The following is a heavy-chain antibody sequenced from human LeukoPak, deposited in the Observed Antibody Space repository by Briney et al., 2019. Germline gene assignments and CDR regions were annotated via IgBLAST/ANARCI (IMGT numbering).Heavy chain of an antibody. CDR3: AREVGVPAPYCFDY. CDR2: INQDGSAK. Sequence: PGGSLRLSCAASGFTFSSYWMSWVRQAPGKGLEWVANINQDGSAKYYVDSVKGRFAISRDNAKNSLYLQMNSLRAEDTAVYYCAREVGVPAPYCFDYWGQGTLVTVSS. J-gene: IGHJ4*02. CDR1: GFTFSSYW. V-gene: IGHV3-7*01. D-gene: IGHD2-2*01.